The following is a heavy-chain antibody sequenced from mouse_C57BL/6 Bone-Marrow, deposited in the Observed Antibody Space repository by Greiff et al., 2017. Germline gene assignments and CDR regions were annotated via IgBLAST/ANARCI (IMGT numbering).Heavy chain of an antibody. CDR3: ARVKDYGSSYDYFDY. D-gene: IGHD1-1*01. V-gene: IGHV3-6*01. CDR1: GYSITSGYY. CDR2: ISYAGSN. J-gene: IGHJ2*01. Sequence: VQLKQSGPGLVKPSQSLSLTCSVTGYSITSGYYWNWIRQFPGNKLEWMGYISYAGSNNYNPSLKNRISITRDTSKNQFFLKLNSVTTEDTATYYCARVKDYGSSYDYFDYWGQGTTLTVSS.